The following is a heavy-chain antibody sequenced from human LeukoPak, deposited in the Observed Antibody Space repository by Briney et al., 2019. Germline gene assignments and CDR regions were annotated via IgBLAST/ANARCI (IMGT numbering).Heavy chain of an antibody. Sequence: GGSLRLSCAASGFTFSNYAMSWVRQAPGKGLEWVSTISGNGRTTYYADSVKGRFTISRDNSKNTLYLQMNSLRVEDTAVYYCAKEVVSSRIPNWFDPWGQGTLVTVSS. CDR3: AKEVVSSRIPNWFDP. D-gene: IGHD2-21*01. CDR2: ISGNGRTT. V-gene: IGHV3-23*01. CDR1: GFTFSNYA. J-gene: IGHJ5*02.